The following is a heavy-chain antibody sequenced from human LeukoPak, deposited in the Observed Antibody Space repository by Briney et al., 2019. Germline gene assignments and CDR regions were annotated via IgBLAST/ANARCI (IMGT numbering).Heavy chain of an antibody. CDR2: INPSGGST. Sequence: GASVKVSCKASGGTFSSYAISWVRQAPGQGLEWMGIINPSGGSTSYAQKFQGRVTMTRDTSTSTVYMELSSLRSEDTAVYYCARGLPILWFGESPIDYWGQGTLVTVSS. CDR1: GGTFSSYA. D-gene: IGHD3-10*01. CDR3: ARGLPILWFGESPIDY. J-gene: IGHJ4*02. V-gene: IGHV1-46*01.